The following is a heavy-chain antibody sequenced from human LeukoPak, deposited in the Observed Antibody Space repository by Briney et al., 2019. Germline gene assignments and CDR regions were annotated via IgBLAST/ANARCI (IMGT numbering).Heavy chain of an antibody. J-gene: IGHJ4*02. V-gene: IGHV3-64*01. Sequence: PGRSLRLSCAASGFTFSSYGMHWVRQAPGKGLEYVSAISSNGGSSYYANSVKGRFTISRDNSKNTLYLQMGSLRAEDMAVYYCARDGGYCSGGSCPSYYFDYWGQGTLVTVSS. CDR3: ARDGGYCSGGSCPSYYFDY. D-gene: IGHD2-15*01. CDR1: GFTFSSYG. CDR2: ISSNGGSS.